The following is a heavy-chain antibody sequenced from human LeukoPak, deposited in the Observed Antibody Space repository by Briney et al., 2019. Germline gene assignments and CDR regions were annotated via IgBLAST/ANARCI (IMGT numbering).Heavy chain of an antibody. D-gene: IGHD3-22*01. CDR3: ARDPKDDTSGYYYFDY. J-gene: IGHJ4*02. Sequence: GGSLRLSCAASGFTFSSYSMNWVRQAPGKGLEWVSSISSSSSYIYYADSVKGRFTISRDNAKNSQYLQMNSLRAEDTAVYYCARDPKDDTSGYYYFDYWGQGTLVTVSS. CDR1: GFTFSSYS. CDR2: ISSSSSYI. V-gene: IGHV3-21*01.